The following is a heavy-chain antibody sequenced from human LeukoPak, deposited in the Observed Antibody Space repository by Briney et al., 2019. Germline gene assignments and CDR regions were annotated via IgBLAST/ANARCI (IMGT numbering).Heavy chain of an antibody. CDR1: GYTFSDYY. V-gene: IGHV1-2*02. J-gene: IGHJ6*02. Sequence: ASVKVSCKASGYTFSDYYIHWVRQAPGQGLEWMGWINPKSADTNYAQEFQGRVTMTRDTSISTAFIELSRLISDDTAVYYRARGPGLGVPAVILDYYGLDVWGQGTTVTVSS. CDR3: ARGPGLGVPAVILDYYGLDV. D-gene: IGHD2-2*01. CDR2: INPKSADT.